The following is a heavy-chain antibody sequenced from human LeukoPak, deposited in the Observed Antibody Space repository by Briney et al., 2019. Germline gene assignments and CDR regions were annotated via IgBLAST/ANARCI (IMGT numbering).Heavy chain of an antibody. CDR1: GFTFSSYW. Sequence: GGSLRLSCAASGFTFSSYWTGWVRQAPGKGLEWVASINQDGSEKYYVDFVKGRFTISRDNAKKSLYLQMNSLRVEDTAVYYCARASSGRYFQFIDDWGQGTLVTVSS. D-gene: IGHD1-26*01. CDR3: ARASSGRYFQFIDD. V-gene: IGHV3-7*01. J-gene: IGHJ4*02. CDR2: INQDGSEK.